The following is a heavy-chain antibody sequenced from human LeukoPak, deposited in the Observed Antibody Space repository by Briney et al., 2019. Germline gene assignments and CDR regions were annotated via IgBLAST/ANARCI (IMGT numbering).Heavy chain of an antibody. Sequence: VASVKVSCKASGYTFTGYYIHWVRQAPGQGLEWMGWINPNSGDTSYPQKLQGSVTMTRDTSISTAYMELSSLRSDDTAIYYCARGSSQNANYFDPWGQGTLVTVSS. V-gene: IGHV1-2*02. CDR2: INPNSGDT. CDR1: GYTFTGYY. J-gene: IGHJ5*02. D-gene: IGHD4/OR15-4a*01. CDR3: ARGSSQNANYFDP.